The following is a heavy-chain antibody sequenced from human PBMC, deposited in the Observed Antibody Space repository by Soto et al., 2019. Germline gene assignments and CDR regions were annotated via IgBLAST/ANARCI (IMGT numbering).Heavy chain of an antibody. CDR2: ISYDGSNT. D-gene: IGHD3-16*01. V-gene: IGHV3-30*18. Sequence: QVQLVESGGGVVQPGRSLRLSWAASGFTFSSYAIHWVRQAPGTGLEWVAVISYDGSNTYYADSVKGRLTISRDNSKNMVYLQMNRLRAEDTAVYYCAKDLHGGGGPPWGQGTLVTVSS. CDR3: AKDLHGGGGPP. J-gene: IGHJ5*02. CDR1: GFTFSSYA.